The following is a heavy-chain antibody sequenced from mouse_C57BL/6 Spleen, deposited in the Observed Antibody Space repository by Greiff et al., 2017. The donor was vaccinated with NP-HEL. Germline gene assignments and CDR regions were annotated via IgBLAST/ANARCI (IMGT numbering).Heavy chain of an antibody. CDR1: GYTFTSYW. CDR3: ATDVIYTWFAY. Sequence: QVQLQHPGAELVKPGASVKLPCKASGYTFTSYWMHWVKQRHGQGLEWIGMIHPNSGSTNYNEKFKSKATLTVYKSSSSSYMQLSSLTSEDSSVYYCATDVIYTWFAYWGQGTLVTVSA. D-gene: IGHD2-1*01. J-gene: IGHJ3*01. V-gene: IGHV1-64*01. CDR2: IHPNSGST.